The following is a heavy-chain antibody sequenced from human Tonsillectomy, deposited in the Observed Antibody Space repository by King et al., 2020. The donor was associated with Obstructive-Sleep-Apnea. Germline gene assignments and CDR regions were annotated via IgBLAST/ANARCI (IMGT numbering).Heavy chain of an antibody. CDR2: SGGSGGRT. D-gene: IGHD5-12*01. J-gene: IGHJ4*02. CDR3: AKDVVNSGYDFGGFDY. V-gene: IGHV3-23*04. Sequence: VQLVESGGGLVQPGGSLRLSCAASVVPFRSYAMSGVRQAPGKGLEWVSVSGGSGGRTYYADSVKGRFTISRDNSKNTLYLQRNSLRAEDTAVYYCAKDVVNSGYDFGGFDYWGQGTLVTVSS. CDR1: VVPFRSYA.